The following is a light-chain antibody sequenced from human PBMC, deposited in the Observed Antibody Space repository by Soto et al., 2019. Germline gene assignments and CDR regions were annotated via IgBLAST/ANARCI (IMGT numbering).Light chain of an antibody. CDR3: SSYTSSSTSVV. V-gene: IGLV2-14*01. Sequence: QSVLPQPASVSGSPGHSITISCTGTSSDVGGYNYVSWYQQQPGKAPKLMIYDVSNRPSGVSNRFSGSKSGNTASLTISGLQAEDEADYYCSSYTSSSTSVVFGGGTKLTVL. J-gene: IGLJ2*01. CDR2: DVS. CDR1: SSDVGGYNY.